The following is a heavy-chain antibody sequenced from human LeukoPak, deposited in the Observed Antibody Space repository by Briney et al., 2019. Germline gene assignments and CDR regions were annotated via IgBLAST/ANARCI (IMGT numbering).Heavy chain of an antibody. CDR2: ISGSGGST. V-gene: IGHV3-23*01. CDR1: GFNFRIYT. J-gene: IGHJ4*02. Sequence: PGGSLRLSCEASGFNFRIYTMNWVRQAPGKGLEWVSAISGSGGSTYYADSVKGRFTISRDNSKNTLYLQMNSLRAEDTAVYYCAKSPRPGYSSGWEMYYFDYWGQGTLVTVSS. CDR3: AKSPRPGYSSGWEMYYFDY. D-gene: IGHD6-19*01.